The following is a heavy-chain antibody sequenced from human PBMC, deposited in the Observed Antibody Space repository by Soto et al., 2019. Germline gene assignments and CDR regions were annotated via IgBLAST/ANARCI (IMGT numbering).Heavy chain of an antibody. D-gene: IGHD2-2*01. CDR3: AREAGRYCSSTSCPSKYYFDY. CDR2: IIPIFGTA. CDR1: GGTFSSYA. V-gene: IGHV1-69*01. Sequence: QVQLVQSGAEVKKPGSSVKVSCKASGGTFSSYAISWVRQAPGQGLEWMGGIIPIFGTANYAQKFQGRVTITADESTSTAYMELSSLRSEDTAVHYCAREAGRYCSSTSCPSKYYFDYWGQGTLVTVSS. J-gene: IGHJ4*02.